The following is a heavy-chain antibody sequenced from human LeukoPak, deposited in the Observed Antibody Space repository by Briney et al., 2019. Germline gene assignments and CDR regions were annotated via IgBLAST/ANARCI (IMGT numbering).Heavy chain of an antibody. D-gene: IGHD3-22*01. J-gene: IGHJ6*03. Sequence: KPGGSLRLSCAASGFTFSSYGMHWVRQAPGKGLEWVAFIRYDGNNKYYADSVKGRFTISRDNSKNTLYLQMNSLRPEDTAVYFCAKERVVVDSRGSELGYYYYMDVWGKGTTVTISS. CDR2: IRYDGNNK. V-gene: IGHV3-30*02. CDR3: AKERVVVDSRGSELGYYYYMDV. CDR1: GFTFSSYG.